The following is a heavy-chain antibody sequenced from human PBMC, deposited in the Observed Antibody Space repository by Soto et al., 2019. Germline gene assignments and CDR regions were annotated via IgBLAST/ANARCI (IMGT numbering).Heavy chain of an antibody. Sequence: QVQLVQSGAEVKKPGASVKVSCKASGYTFTNYGISWVRQAPGQGLEWMGWISAYNGNTKYAQKFQGRVTMTTDTSTSTAYMELRSLRSDDTAVYYCARGVGSGSYYNQYNWFDPWGQATLVTVSS. D-gene: IGHD3-10*01. CDR1: GYTFTNYG. J-gene: IGHJ5*02. V-gene: IGHV1-18*01. CDR2: ISAYNGNT. CDR3: ARGVGSGSYYNQYNWFDP.